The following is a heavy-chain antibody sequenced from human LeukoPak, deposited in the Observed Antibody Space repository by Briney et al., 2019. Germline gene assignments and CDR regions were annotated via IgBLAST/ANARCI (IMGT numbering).Heavy chain of an antibody. CDR2: ISISSITI. CDR1: GFTFSSCS. Sequence: GGSLRLSCAASGFTFSSCSMNWVRQAPGKGLEWVSYISISSITIYYADSVKGRFTISRDNAKNSLYLQMNSLRAEDTAVYYCARDPIAYYYDSSGYPNLNWFDPWGQGTLVTVSS. D-gene: IGHD3-22*01. CDR3: ARDPIAYYYDSSGYPNLNWFDP. J-gene: IGHJ5*02. V-gene: IGHV3-48*01.